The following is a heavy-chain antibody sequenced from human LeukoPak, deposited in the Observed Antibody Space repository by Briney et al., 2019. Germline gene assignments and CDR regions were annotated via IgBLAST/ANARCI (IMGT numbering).Heavy chain of an antibody. Sequence: GGSLRLSCAASGFTFSDHYIDWVRQAPGRGLEWVGRSRDKGNSYTTAYAASVRGRFTISRDDSKNSLYLQMNSLRAEDTAVYYCARGEVTAPWLMDYWGQGTLVTVSS. CDR2: SRDKGNSYTT. D-gene: IGHD5-18*01. J-gene: IGHJ4*02. CDR1: GFTFSDHY. CDR3: ARGEVTAPWLMDY. V-gene: IGHV3-72*01.